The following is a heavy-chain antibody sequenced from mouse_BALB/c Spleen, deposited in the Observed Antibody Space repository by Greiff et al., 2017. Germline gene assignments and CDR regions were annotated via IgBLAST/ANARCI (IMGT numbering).Heavy chain of an antibody. V-gene: IGHV1-69*02. CDR3: TRHYDYGYAMDY. D-gene: IGHD2-4*01. J-gene: IGHJ4*01. Sequence: QVHVKQPGAELVRPGASVKLSCKASGYTFTSYWINWVKQRPGQGLEWIGNIYPSDSYTNYNQKFKDKATLTVDKSSSTAYMQLSSPTSEDSAVYYCTRHYDYGYAMDYWGQGTSVTVSS. CDR1: GYTFTSYW. CDR2: IYPSDSYT.